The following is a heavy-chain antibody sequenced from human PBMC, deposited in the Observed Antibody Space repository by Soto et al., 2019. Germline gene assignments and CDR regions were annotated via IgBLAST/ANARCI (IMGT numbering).Heavy chain of an antibody. CDR1: GGTFSSYS. CDR2: IIPIFGTA. V-gene: IGHV1-69*13. Sequence: SVKVSCKASGGTFSSYSINWVRQAPGQGLEWMGEIIPIFGTANYAQKFQGRVTITADESTSTAYMELSSLRSEDTAVYYCARDGGRHSGGIDYWGQGTLVALSS. CDR3: ARDGGRHSGGIDY. D-gene: IGHD1-26*01. J-gene: IGHJ4*02.